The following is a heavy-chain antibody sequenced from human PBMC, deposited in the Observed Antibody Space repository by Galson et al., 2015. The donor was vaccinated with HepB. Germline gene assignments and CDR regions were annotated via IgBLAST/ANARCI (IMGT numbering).Heavy chain of an antibody. Sequence: SLRLSCAASGFTFSSYGMHWVRQAPGKGLEWVGRIKSKTDGGTTDYAAPVKGRFTISRDDSKNTLYLQMNSLKTEDTAVYYCTTVYYGSDYYYYGMDVWGQGTTVTVSS. D-gene: IGHD3-10*01. V-gene: IGHV3-15*01. J-gene: IGHJ6*02. CDR2: IKSKTDGGTT. CDR1: GFTFSSYG. CDR3: TTVYYGSDYYYYGMDV.